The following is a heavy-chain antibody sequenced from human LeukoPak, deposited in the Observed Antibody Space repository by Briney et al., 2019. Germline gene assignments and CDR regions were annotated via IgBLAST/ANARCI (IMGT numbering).Heavy chain of an antibody. CDR2: INANNGET. Sequence: ASVKVSCKTSGYSFTTFSIAWVRQAPGQGLEWMGWINANNGETHYAQKFHDRVPMTTDTSTNTAYMELRGLKSDDSAMYYCSRDSTSGAVVDFNYWGQGTLVTVSS. CDR1: GYSFTTFS. V-gene: IGHV1-18*01. J-gene: IGHJ4*02. CDR3: SRDSTSGAVVDFNY. D-gene: IGHD3-16*01.